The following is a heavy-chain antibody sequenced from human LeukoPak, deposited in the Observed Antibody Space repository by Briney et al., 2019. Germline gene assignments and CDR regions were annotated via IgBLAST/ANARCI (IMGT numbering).Heavy chain of an antibody. J-gene: IGHJ5*02. D-gene: IGHD2-15*01. Sequence: PSETLSLTCAAYGGSFSGYYWSWIRQPPGKGLEWIGEINHSGSTNYNPSLKSRVTISVDTSKNQFSLKLSSVTAADTAVYYCARGHCSGGSCYGWFDPWGQGTLVTVSS. CDR2: INHSGST. CDR1: GGSFSGYY. CDR3: ARGHCSGGSCYGWFDP. V-gene: IGHV4-34*01.